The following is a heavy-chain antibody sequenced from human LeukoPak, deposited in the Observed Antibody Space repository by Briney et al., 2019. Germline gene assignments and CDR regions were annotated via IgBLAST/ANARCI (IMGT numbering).Heavy chain of an antibody. Sequence: ASVKVSCKASGYTFTGYYMHWVSQAPGQGLGWMGWIKPNSGGTNYAQKFQGRVTMTRDTSISTAYMELSRLRSDDTAVYYCALVTWGRSGSYFYWFDPWGQGTLVTVSS. J-gene: IGHJ5*02. CDR2: IKPNSGGT. V-gene: IGHV1-2*02. CDR1: GYTFTGYY. CDR3: ALVTWGRSGSYFYWFDP. D-gene: IGHD1-26*01.